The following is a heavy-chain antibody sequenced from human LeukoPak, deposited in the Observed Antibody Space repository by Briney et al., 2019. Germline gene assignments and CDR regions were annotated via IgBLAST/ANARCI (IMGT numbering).Heavy chain of an antibody. V-gene: IGHV3-7*01. CDR2: IKQDGSEK. CDR3: ARRTYCSSTSCYGPRWYFDL. Sequence: GGSLRLSCAASGSTFSSYWMSWVRQAPGKGLEWVANIKQDGSEKYYVDSVKGRFTISRDNAKNSLYLQMNSLRAEDTAVYYCARRTYCSSTSCYGPRWYFDLWGRGTLVTVSS. D-gene: IGHD2-2*01. J-gene: IGHJ2*01. CDR1: GSTFSSYW.